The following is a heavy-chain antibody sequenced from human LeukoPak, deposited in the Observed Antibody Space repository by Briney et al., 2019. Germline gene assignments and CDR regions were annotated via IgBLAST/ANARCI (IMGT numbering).Heavy chain of an antibody. D-gene: IGHD6-13*01. V-gene: IGHV5-10-1*01. CDR3: ASGEGYSSSWYDFDY. J-gene: IGHJ4*02. CDR2: IDPSDSYT. Sequence: GESLKISCKGSGYSFTSYWISWVRQMPGKGLEWMGRIDPSDSYTNYSPSFQGHVTISADKSISTAYLQWSSLKASDTAMYYCASGEGYSSSWYDFDYWGQGTPVTVSS. CDR1: GYSFTSYW.